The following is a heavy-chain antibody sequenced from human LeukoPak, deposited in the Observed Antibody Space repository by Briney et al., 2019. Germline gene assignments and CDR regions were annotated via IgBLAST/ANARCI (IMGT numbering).Heavy chain of an antibody. CDR2: IYYSGST. V-gene: IGHV4-39*01. CDR1: GGSISSSSYY. CDR3: ARLSAEQSSFDI. D-gene: IGHD1-14*01. Sequence: SETLSLTCTVSGGSISSSSYYWGWIRQPPGKGLEWIGSIYYSGSTYYNPSLKSRVTISVDTSKNQFSLKLSSVTAADTAVYYCARLSAEQSSFDIWGQGTMVTVSS. J-gene: IGHJ3*02.